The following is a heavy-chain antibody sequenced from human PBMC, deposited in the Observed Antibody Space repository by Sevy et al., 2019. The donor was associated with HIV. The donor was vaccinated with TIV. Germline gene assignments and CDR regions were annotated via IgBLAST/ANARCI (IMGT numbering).Heavy chain of an antibody. V-gene: IGHV3-23*01. CDR1: GFTFSSYA. CDR3: AKESGGDRGRGVVPAAMRYFDY. J-gene: IGHJ4*02. CDR2: ISGSGGST. Sequence: GGSLRLSCAASGFTFSSYAMSWVRQAPGKGLEWVSAISGSGGSTYYADSVKGRFTISRDNSKNTLYLQMISLRAEDTAVYYCAKESGGDRGRGVVPAAMRYFDYWGQGTLVTVSS. D-gene: IGHD2-2*01.